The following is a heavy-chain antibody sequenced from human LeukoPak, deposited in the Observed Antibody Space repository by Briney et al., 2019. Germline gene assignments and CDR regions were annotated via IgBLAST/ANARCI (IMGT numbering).Heavy chain of an antibody. CDR1: GGSISSYY. CDR2: IYYSGST. CDR3: ARSFSLSY. V-gene: IGHV4-59*01. J-gene: IGHJ4*02. D-gene: IGHD2-15*01. Sequence: PSETLSLTCTVSGGSISSYYWSWIRQPPGKGLEWIGYIYYSGSTNYNPSLKSRVTISVDTSKNQFSLKLSSVTAADTAVYYCARSFSLSYWGQGTLVTVSS.